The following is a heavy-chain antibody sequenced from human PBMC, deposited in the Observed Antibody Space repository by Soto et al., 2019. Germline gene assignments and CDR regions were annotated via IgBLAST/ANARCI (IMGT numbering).Heavy chain of an antibody. CDR3: PRGRRHYYDSSGYAH. J-gene: IGHJ4*02. D-gene: IGHD3-22*01. V-gene: IGHV4-30-4*01. CDR2: IYYSGST. Sequence: SETLSLTCTVSGGSISSGDYYWSWIRQPPGKGLEWIGYIYYSGSTYYNPSLKSRVTISVDTSKNQFSLKLSSVTAADTAVYYCPRGRRHYYDSSGYAHWGQGTLVTVSS. CDR1: GGSISSGDYY.